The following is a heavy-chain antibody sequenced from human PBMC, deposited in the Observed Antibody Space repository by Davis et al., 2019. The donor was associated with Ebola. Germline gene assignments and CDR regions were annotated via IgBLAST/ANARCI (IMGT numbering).Heavy chain of an antibody. Sequence: GESLKISCKGSGYNFANFWIGWVRQMPGKGLEWMGIIYPGDSDTRYSPSFQGQVTISADKSISTAYLQWSSLKASDTAMYYCASPRTSRRYGAFDIWGQGTVVIVSS. J-gene: IGHJ3*02. V-gene: IGHV5-51*01. D-gene: IGHD3-9*01. CDR3: ASPRTSRRYGAFDI. CDR2: IYPGDSDT. CDR1: GYNFANFW.